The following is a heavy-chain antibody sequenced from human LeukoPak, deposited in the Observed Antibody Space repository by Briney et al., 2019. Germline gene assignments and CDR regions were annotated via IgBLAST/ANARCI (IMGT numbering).Heavy chain of an antibody. V-gene: IGHV3-23*01. D-gene: IGHD6-13*01. CDR3: AKGPGIAAAGTDVDY. CDR2: ISGSGDST. Sequence: GGSLRLSCAASGFTFSTFAMNWVRQAPGKGLEWVSAISGSGDSTYFGDSVKGRFTISRDNSKSVLYLQMNTLRAEDTAVYYCAKGPGIAAAGTDVDYWGQGTLVTVSS. J-gene: IGHJ4*02. CDR1: GFTFSTFA.